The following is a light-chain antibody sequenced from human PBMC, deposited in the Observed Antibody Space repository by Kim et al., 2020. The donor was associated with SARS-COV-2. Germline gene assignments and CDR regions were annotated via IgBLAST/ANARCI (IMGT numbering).Light chain of an antibody. CDR1: SSNSGSRA. Sequence: GQRVTISCSGSSSNSGSRAVNWYQQVPGTAPRLLINSNNQRPSGVPDRFSGSKSGTSASLAISGLQSQDEADYYCATWDDRLKAVLFGGGTKLTVL. CDR2: SNN. V-gene: IGLV1-44*01. CDR3: ATWDDRLKAVL. J-gene: IGLJ2*01.